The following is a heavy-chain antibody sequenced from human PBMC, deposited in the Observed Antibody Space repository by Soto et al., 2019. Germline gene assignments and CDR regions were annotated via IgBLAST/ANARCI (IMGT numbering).Heavy chain of an antibody. CDR1: GFTVSSNY. CDR3: ARTTNPLYCSSTSCYPYWYFDL. CDR2: IYSGGST. J-gene: IGHJ2*01. V-gene: IGHV3-53*01. D-gene: IGHD2-2*01. Sequence: GGSLRLSCAASGFTVSSNYMSWVRQAPGKGLGWVSVIYSGGSTYYADSVKGRFTISRDNSKNTLYLQMNSLRAEDTAVYYCARTTNPLYCSSTSCYPYWYFDLWGRGTLVTVSS.